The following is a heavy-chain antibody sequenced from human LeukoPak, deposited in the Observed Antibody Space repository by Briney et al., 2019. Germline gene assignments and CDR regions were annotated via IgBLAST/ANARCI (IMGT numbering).Heavy chain of an antibody. J-gene: IGHJ4*02. CDR3: ATLGDFDY. CDR1: GASINSYY. CDR2: IYYGGRT. Sequence: PSETLSLTCTVSGASINSYYWSWIRQPPGEGLEWIGYIYYGGRTNYSPSLKSRVTMSLDRSKNQVSLNLNSVTAADTAVYYCATLGDFDYWGQGILVTVSS. V-gene: IGHV4-59*01. D-gene: IGHD1-26*01.